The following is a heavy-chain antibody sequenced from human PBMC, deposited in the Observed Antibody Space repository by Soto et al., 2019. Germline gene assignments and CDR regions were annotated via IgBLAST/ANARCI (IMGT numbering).Heavy chain of an antibody. Sequence: LRLSCVASGFTFADYAMHWVRRIPDKGLEWVAVISYSGDRQYYAESVKGRFTISRDNSKKTLYLQMFSLTSEDSAVFYCARTPAAMITDRYNWFDSWGPGTQVTVSS. J-gene: IGHJ5*01. V-gene: IGHV3-30*01. CDR3: ARTPAAMITDRYNWFDS. CDR1: GFTFADYA. CDR2: ISYSGDRQ. D-gene: IGHD3-16*01.